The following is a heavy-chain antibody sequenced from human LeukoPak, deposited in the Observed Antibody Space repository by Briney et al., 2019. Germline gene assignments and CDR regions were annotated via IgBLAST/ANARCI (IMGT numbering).Heavy chain of an antibody. V-gene: IGHV3-9*01. CDR2: ISWNRVHI. D-gene: IGHD3-9*01. CDR1: RRTFEEYA. CDR3: ATGNDILTSFYE. Sequence: SLSLSCVLSRRTFEEYAMHWVRRSPGRGLESCSGISWNRVHILYTAPVRGRFTISRDHAKNSSYLQMNNLRPEDTALYYCATGNDILTSFYEWGLGTLVTVSS. J-gene: IGHJ4*02.